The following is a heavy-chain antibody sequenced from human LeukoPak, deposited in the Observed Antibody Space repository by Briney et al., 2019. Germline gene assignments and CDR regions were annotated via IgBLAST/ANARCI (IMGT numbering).Heavy chain of an antibody. CDR1: GGSISSYY. CDR3: AGYYGSGQWDN. V-gene: IGHV4-59*12. D-gene: IGHD3-10*01. J-gene: IGHJ4*02. Sequence: SSETLSLTCTVSGGSISSYYWSWIRQPPGKGLEWIAYTYNSGSSSYSPSFKSRVTISTDTPRNQFFLRLTSVTAADTAVYYCAGYYGSGQWDNGGQGILVTVSS. CDR2: TYNSGSS.